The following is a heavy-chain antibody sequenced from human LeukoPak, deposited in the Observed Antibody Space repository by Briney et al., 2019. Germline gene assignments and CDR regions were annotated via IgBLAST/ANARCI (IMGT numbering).Heavy chain of an antibody. Sequence: GGSLRLSCAASGFTFSSYAMSWVRQAPGKGLEWVSYISSSSSIIYYADSVKGRFTISRDNAKNSLYLQMNSLRAEDTAVYYCARGPLSYCSTVSCYNSYYYYMDVWGKGTTVTVSS. CDR2: ISSSSSII. D-gene: IGHD2-2*01. V-gene: IGHV3-48*04. J-gene: IGHJ6*03. CDR1: GFTFSSYA. CDR3: ARGPLSYCSTVSCYNSYYYYMDV.